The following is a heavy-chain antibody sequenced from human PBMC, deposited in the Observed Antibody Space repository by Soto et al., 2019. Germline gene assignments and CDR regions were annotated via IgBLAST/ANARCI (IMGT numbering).Heavy chain of an antibody. V-gene: IGHV1-46*03. CDR1: GYTFTSYY. D-gene: IGHD5-18*01. CDR3: ATRTASGYSYGSNAFER. Sequence: ASVKVSCKASGYTFTSYYMHWVRQAPGQGLEWMGIINPSGGSTSYAQKFQGRVTMTRDTSTSTVYMELSSLRSEDTAVYYCATRTASGYSYGSNAFERWGQGTMVTVSS. CDR2: INPSGGST. J-gene: IGHJ3*02.